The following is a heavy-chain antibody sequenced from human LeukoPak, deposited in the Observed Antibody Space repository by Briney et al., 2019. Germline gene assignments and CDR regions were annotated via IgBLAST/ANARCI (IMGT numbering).Heavy chain of an antibody. Sequence: ASVKVSCKASGYTFTSYGISWVRQAPGQGLEWMGWISAYNGNTNYAQKLQGRVTMATDTSTSTAYMELRSLRSDDTAVYYCARSPWRTYDSSGPELDYWGQGTLVTVSS. J-gene: IGHJ4*02. V-gene: IGHV1-18*01. D-gene: IGHD3-22*01. CDR3: ARSPWRTYDSSGPELDY. CDR1: GYTFTSYG. CDR2: ISAYNGNT.